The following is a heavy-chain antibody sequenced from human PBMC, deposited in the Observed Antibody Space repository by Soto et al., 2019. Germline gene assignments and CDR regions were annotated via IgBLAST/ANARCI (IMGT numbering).Heavy chain of an antibody. V-gene: IGHV4-61*01. J-gene: IGHJ6*02. CDR3: ARDSSMTYYYGMDV. Sequence: QLQESGPGLEKPSETLSLTCTVSGGSVNSGSYYWSWIRQSPGKGLEWIGYIYYSGSTNSNPSLKRRVTISLDTSKNQFSLKLSSVTAADTAVYYCARDSSMTYYYGMDVWGQGTTVTVSS. CDR2: IYYSGST. CDR1: GGSVNSGSYY.